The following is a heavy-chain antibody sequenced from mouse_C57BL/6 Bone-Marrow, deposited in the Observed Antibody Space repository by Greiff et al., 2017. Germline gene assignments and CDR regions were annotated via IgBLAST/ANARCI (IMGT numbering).Heavy chain of an antibody. V-gene: IGHV5-17*01. J-gene: IGHJ4*01. CDR3: ARSYYYAMDY. CDR2: ISSGSSTI. Sequence: EVKLVESGGGLVKPGGSLKLSCAASGFTFSDYGMHWVRQAPEKGLEWVAYISSGSSTIYYADTVKGRFTISRDNAKNTLFLQMTSLRSDDTAMYYCARSYYYAMDYWGQGTSVTVSS. CDR1: GFTFSDYG.